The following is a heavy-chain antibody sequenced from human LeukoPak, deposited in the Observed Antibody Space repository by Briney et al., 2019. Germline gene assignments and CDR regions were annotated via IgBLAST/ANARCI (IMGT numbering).Heavy chain of an antibody. Sequence: GGSLRLSCAASGFTFNTYAMHWVRQAPGKGLEWVAMMSHDESYMHYADSVKGRFSISRDTPKNTLYLQMDGLRTEDTAIYYCAKVMWPTGRGETFDNWGQGTLVTVPS. CDR2: MSHDESYM. CDR1: GFTFNTYA. J-gene: IGHJ4*02. CDR3: AKVMWPTGRGETFDN. D-gene: IGHD3-16*01. V-gene: IGHV3-30*18.